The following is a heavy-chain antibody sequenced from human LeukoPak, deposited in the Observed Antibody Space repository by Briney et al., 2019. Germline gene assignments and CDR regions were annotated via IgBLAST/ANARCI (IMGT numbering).Heavy chain of an antibody. CDR3: ARDDYGDYRWGY. V-gene: IGHV4-4*09. CDR2: IYTSGIT. D-gene: IGHD4-17*01. Sequence: SETLSLTCTVSGGSINTDYWNWIRQPPGKGLEWIGYIYTSGITNYNPSLKSRVTMSVDTSKNQFSLKLSSVTAADTAVYYCARDDYGDYRWGYWGQGTLVTVSS. CDR1: GGSINTDY. J-gene: IGHJ4*02.